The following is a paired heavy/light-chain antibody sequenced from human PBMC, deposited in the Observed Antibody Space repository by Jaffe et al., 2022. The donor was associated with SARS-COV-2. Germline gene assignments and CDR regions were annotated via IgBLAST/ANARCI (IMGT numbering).Light chain of an antibody. J-gene: IGKJ2*01. CDR1: QGIRND. CDR2: AAS. CDR3: LQYNMYPYT. Sequence: DIQMTQSPSSLSASVGDRVTITCRASQGIRNDLAWYQQKPGKAPERLIYAASTLQSGVPSRFSGGVSGTDFTLTISSLQPEDFATYYCLQYNMYPYTFAQGTKLEIK. V-gene: IGKV1-17*01.
Heavy chain of an antibody. CDR3: LRDHCSGGSCYNY. CDR2: IKPRRIT. Sequence: QVQPQQWGAGLLKPSETLSLTCTVDGASVNNYYWTWVRQPPGKGLEWIGEIKPRRITNYNSSLKSRVTISLDTSKNQVSLSLDSVTAADTAVYFCLRDHCSGGSCYNYWGLGTLVTVS. CDR1: GASVNNYY. D-gene: IGHD2-15*01. V-gene: IGHV4-34*01. J-gene: IGHJ4*02.